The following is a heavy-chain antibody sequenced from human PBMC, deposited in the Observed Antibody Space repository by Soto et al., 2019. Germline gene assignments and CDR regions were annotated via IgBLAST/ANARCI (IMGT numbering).Heavy chain of an antibody. CDR2: ISYDGSNK. CDR3: XXXXSWALDAFDI. J-gene: IGHJ3*02. V-gene: IGHV3-30-3*01. Sequence: QVQLVESGGGVVQPGRSLRLSCAASGFTFSSYAMHWVRQAPGKGLEWVAVISYDGSNKYYADSVKGRFTISRDNSKXXXXXXXXXXXXXXXXXXXXXXXXSWALDAFDIWGQGTMVTVSS. CDR1: GFTFSSYA.